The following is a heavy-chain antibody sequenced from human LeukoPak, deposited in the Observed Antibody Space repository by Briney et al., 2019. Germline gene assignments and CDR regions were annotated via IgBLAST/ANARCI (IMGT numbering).Heavy chain of an antibody. CDR3: AKEEQLAPTTMYFFDR. D-gene: IGHD1/OR15-1a*01. Sequence: SQTLSLTCTVSEGSITTRTYYWTWIRQPAGKGLEWVGRISNTGSVTYNPSLRSRVTISLDTSKNHFSLQLNSVTAADTAVYYCAKEEQLAPTTMYFFDRWGQGTLVIVSS. CDR2: ISNTGSV. J-gene: IGHJ4*02. V-gene: IGHV4-61*02. CDR1: EGSITTRTYY.